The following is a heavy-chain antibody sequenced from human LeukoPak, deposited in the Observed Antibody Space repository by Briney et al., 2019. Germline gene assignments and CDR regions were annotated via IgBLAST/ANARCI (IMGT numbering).Heavy chain of an antibody. J-gene: IGHJ5*02. CDR1: GFTVSSSY. V-gene: IGHV3-66*02. D-gene: IGHD2-2*01. CDR2: IYSGGST. Sequence: PGGSLRLSCAASGFTVSSSYMSWVRQAPGKGLEWVSVIYSGGSTYYADSVKGRFTISRDNSKNTLYLQMNSLRAEDTAVYYCARVVPAAVNWFDPWGQGTLVTVSS. CDR3: ARVVPAAVNWFDP.